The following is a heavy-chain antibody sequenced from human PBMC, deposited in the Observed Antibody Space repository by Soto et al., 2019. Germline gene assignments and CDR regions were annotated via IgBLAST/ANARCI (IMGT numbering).Heavy chain of an antibody. CDR3: IGGSSGYQSFDY. Sequence: SETLSLTCTVSGGSISSGGYYWSWIRQHPGKGLEWIGYIYYSGSTYYNPSLKSRVTISVDTSKNQFSLKLSSVTAADTAVYYCIGGSSGYQSFDYWGQGTLVTVSS. CDR2: IYYSGST. CDR1: GGSISSGGYY. D-gene: IGHD3-22*01. J-gene: IGHJ4*02. V-gene: IGHV4-31*03.